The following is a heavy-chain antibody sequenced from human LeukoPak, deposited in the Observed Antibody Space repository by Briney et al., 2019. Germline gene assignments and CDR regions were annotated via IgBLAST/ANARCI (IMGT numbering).Heavy chain of an antibody. CDR3: ARAYYYDSSGYYYAYYFDY. D-gene: IGHD3-22*01. J-gene: IGHJ4*02. CDR1: GYSFTSYW. Sequence: GESLKISCQTSGYSFTSYWIGWVRQMPGKGLEWMGIIYPGDSDVKYSPSFQGQVTISADNSINTAYLQWSSLKASDTAMYYCARAYYYDSSGYYYAYYFDYWGQGTLVTVSS. V-gene: IGHV5-51*01. CDR2: IYPGDSDV.